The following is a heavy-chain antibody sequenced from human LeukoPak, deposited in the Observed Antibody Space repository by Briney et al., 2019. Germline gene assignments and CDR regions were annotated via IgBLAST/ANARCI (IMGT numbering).Heavy chain of an antibody. Sequence: GGSLRLSCAASGFTFSSYWVSWVRQAPGKGLEWVANIKQDGSEEVYVDSVRGRFTISRDNAKNSLFLQMNTLRAEDTAVYYCARDPYSSTWSYGMDVWGQGTTVTVSS. V-gene: IGHV3-7*05. CDR1: GFTFSSYW. J-gene: IGHJ6*02. D-gene: IGHD6-6*01. CDR3: ARDPYSSTWSYGMDV. CDR2: IKQDGSEE.